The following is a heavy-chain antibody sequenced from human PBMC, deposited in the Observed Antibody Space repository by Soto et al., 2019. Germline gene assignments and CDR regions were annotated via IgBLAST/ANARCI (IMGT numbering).Heavy chain of an antibody. CDR2: IGVNVGHI. Sequence: GGSLRLSCVASGFNFNYYTMTWVRQAPGKGLEWVASIGVNVGHIFYADSVKGRVTISRDDSRKTLFLQMNSLKVEDTAVYYCAKWQQLKWGQGTLVTVSS. V-gene: IGHV3-21*01. J-gene: IGHJ4*02. CDR3: AKWQQLK. D-gene: IGHD6-13*01. CDR1: GFNFNYYT.